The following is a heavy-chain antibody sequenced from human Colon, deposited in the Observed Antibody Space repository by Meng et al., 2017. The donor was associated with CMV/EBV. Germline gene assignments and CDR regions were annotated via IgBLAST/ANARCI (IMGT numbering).Heavy chain of an antibody. CDR3: AREGVSRYYDF. J-gene: IGHJ4*02. CDR1: GYTFRSYA. D-gene: IGHD3-9*01. Sequence: ASVKVSCKASGYTFRSYAISWVRQAPGQGLEWLGWISPYRGDTNYAKNVQGRVTMTTDTSTSTAYMELRGLTSDDTAGYFCAREGVSRYYDFWGQGTLVTVSS. V-gene: IGHV1-18*01. CDR2: ISPYRGDT.